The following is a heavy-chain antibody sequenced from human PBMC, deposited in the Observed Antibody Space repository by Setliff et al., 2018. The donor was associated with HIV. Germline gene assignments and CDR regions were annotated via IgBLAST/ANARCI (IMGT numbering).Heavy chain of an antibody. CDR1: GFTFNQYM. CDR3: ARVAAGHCSSGTCYFDY. J-gene: IGHJ4*02. D-gene: IGHD2-15*01. Sequence: PGGSLRLSCVASGFTFNQYMMHWVRQPPGKGLEWVSDINWSGDSTNYADSVKGGFTISRDNSKNTLYLQMGSLRAEDMAVYYCARVAAGHCSSGTCYFDYWGQGTLVTVSS. CDR2: INWSGDST. V-gene: IGHV3-64*02.